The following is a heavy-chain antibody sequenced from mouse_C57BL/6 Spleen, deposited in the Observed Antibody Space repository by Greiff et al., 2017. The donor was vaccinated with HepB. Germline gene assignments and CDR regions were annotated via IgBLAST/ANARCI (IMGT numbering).Heavy chain of an antibody. CDR3: ARRLSRYYFDY. D-gene: IGHD1-1*02. CDR1: GYSFTGYY. CDR2: INPSTGGT. V-gene: IGHV1-42*01. J-gene: IGHJ2*01. Sequence: EVKLVESGPELVKPGASVKISCKASGYSFTGYYMNWVKQSPEKSLEWIGEINPSTGGTTYNQKFKAKATLTVDKSSSTAYMQLKSLTSEDSAVYYCARRLSRYYFDYWGQGTTLTVSS.